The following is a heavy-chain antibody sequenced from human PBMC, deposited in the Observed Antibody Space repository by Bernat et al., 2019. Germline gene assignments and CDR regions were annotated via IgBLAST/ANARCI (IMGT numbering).Heavy chain of an antibody. V-gene: IGHV3-23*01. Sequence: EVQLLESGVGLVQPGGSLRLSCSAAGFTFSFFAMGWVRQAPGKGLEWVSAISSTSDRTDYADSVKGRFTVSRDNSKNTLYLQMNSLRAEDTAIYYCAKDGLRVSAYWYFDLWGRGALVTVSS. CDR2: ISSTSDRT. CDR3: AKDGLRVSAYWYFDL. J-gene: IGHJ2*01. D-gene: IGHD4/OR15-4a*01. CDR1: GFTFSFFA.